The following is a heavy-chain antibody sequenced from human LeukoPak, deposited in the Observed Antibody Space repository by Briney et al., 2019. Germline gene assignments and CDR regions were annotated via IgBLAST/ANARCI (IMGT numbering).Heavy chain of an antibody. V-gene: IGHV1-46*01. CDR3: ARGGTAMVADF. D-gene: IGHD5-18*01. J-gene: IGHJ4*02. CDR1: GYSFTSHY. Sequence: ASVKVSCKASGYSFTSHYIHWVRQAPGQGLEWMGIINPSRGSTSYAQKFQGRVTMTRDTSTSTVYMELSSLRSEDTAVYYCARGGTAMVADFWGQGTLVTVSS. CDR2: INPSRGST.